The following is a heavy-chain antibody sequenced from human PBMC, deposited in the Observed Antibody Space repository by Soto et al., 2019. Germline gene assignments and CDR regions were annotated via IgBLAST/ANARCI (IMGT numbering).Heavy chain of an antibody. CDR1: GFTVGAYY. CDR2: IKQDGSER. CDR3: ARDRRLNTPYYYYDTDV. Sequence: GVSLRLSCAASGFTVGAYYMTWVRQGPGKGLEWVANIKQDGSERNYVESVKGRFTVSRDNAKNSLYLQLNSLRAEDTAMYYCARDRRLNTPYYYYDTDVWGQGTTGT. D-gene: IGHD2-2*02. J-gene: IGHJ6*02. V-gene: IGHV3-7*03.